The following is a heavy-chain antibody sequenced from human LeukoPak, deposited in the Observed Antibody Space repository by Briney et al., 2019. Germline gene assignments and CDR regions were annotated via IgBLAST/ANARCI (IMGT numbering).Heavy chain of an antibody. CDR2: IKSDGSTI. Sequence: PGGSLRLSCAASGFTFSSYPINWVRQAPGKGLEWVSHIKSDGSTIFYADPVKGRFIISRDNAKNSLYLQMNSLRDEDTAVYYCATDSNWSFDSWGLGTLVTVSS. V-gene: IGHV3-48*02. CDR1: GFTFSSYP. CDR3: ATDSNWSFDS. D-gene: IGHD1-20*01. J-gene: IGHJ4*02.